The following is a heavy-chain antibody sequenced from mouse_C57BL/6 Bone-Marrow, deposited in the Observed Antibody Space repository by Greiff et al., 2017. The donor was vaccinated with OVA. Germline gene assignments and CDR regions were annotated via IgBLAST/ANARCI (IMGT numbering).Heavy chain of an antibody. CDR2: ISSGGSYT. J-gene: IGHJ2*01. CDR3: ARHGDYGSFFDY. Sequence: EVQVVESGGDLVKPGGSLKLSCAASGFTFSSYGMSWVRQTPDKRLEWVATISSGGSYTYYPDSVKGRFTISRDNAKNTLYLPMSSLKSEDTAMYYCARHGDYGSFFDYWGQGTTLTVSS. CDR1: GFTFSSYG. V-gene: IGHV5-6*01. D-gene: IGHD1-1*01.